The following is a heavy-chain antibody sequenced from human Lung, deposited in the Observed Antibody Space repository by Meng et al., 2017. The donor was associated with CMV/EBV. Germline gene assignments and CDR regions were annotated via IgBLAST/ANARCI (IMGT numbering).Heavy chain of an antibody. D-gene: IGHD3-9*01. CDR2: ISSSSTI. J-gene: IGHJ4*02. CDR3: ARDFDWLFVFDY. V-gene: IGHV3-48*04. Sequence: SCAASGFTFSSYSMNWVRQAPGKGLEWVSYISSSSTIYYADSVKGRFTISRDNAKNSLYLQMNSLRAEDTAVYYCARDFDWLFVFDYWGQGTLVTVSS. CDR1: GFTFSSYS.